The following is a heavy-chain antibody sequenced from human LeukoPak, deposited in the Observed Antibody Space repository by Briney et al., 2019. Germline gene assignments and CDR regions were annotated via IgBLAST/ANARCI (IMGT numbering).Heavy chain of an antibody. D-gene: IGHD3-22*01. CDR3: ARANDYDSSGYDY. CDR2: IYSGGST. Sequence: GGSLRLSCAASGFTVSSNYMSWVRQAPGKGLEWVSVIYSGGSTYYADSVKGRFTISRDNSKNTLYLQMNSLRAEDTAVYYCARANDYDSSGYDYWGQGTLATVSS. CDR1: GFTVSSNY. V-gene: IGHV3-66*01. J-gene: IGHJ4*02.